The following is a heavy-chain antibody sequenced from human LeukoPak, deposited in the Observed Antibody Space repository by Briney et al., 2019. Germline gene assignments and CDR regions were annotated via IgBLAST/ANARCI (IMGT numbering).Heavy chain of an antibody. D-gene: IGHD3-10*01. J-gene: IGHJ6*02. CDR3: ARDTTHRGVRAHLGYYYGMDV. Sequence: GASVKVSCKASGYTFTSYAMHWVRQAPGQRLEWMGWINPNSGGTNYAQKFQGWVTMTRDTSISTAYMELSRLRSDDTAVYYCARDTTHRGVRAHLGYYYGMDVWGQGTTVTVSS. CDR2: INPNSGGT. V-gene: IGHV1-2*04. CDR1: GYTFTSYA.